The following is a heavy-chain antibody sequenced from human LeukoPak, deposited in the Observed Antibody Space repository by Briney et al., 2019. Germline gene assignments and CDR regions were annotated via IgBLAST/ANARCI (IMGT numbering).Heavy chain of an antibody. D-gene: IGHD6-19*01. CDR3: ARDLAVHSFGY. CDR2: IKQDGSEK. Sequence: PGGSLRLSCAASGFTFSTYWMTWVRQAPGKGLEWVANIKQDGSEKYYVDSVKGRFTISRDNAKNSLYLQMNSLRAEDTAVYYCARDLAVHSFGYWGQGTLVTVSS. V-gene: IGHV3-7*01. J-gene: IGHJ4*02. CDR1: GFTFSTYW.